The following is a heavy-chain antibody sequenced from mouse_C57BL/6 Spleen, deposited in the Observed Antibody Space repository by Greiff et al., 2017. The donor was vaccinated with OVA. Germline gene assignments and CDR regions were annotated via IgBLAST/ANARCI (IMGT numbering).Heavy chain of an antibody. D-gene: IGHD1-1*01. CDR3: ASRALYYYGSSADY. CDR1: GYSITSGYY. J-gene: IGHJ2*01. CDR2: ISYDGSN. V-gene: IGHV3-6*01. Sequence: DVQLQESGPGLVKPSQSLSLTCSVTGYSITSGYYWNWIRQFPGNKLEWMGYISYDGSNNYNPSLKNRISITRDTSKNQFFLKLNSVTTEDTATYYCASRALYYYGSSADYWGQGTTLTVSS.